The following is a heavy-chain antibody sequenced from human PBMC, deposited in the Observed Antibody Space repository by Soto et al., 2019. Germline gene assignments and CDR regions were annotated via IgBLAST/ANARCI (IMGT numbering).Heavy chain of an antibody. V-gene: IGHV4-39*01. Sequence: WETLYLTCTFSGGSIISSSYYWGWIRQPPGKGLEWIGSIYYSGSTYYNPSLKSRVTISVDTSKNQFSLKLSSVTAADTAVYYCARHVYGDFDFDYWGQGTLVTVSS. CDR1: GGSIISSSYY. D-gene: IGHD4-17*01. CDR2: IYYSGST. J-gene: IGHJ4*02. CDR3: ARHVYGDFDFDY.